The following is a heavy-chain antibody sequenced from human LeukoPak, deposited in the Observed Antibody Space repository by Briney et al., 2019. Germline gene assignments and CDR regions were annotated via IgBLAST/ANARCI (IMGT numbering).Heavy chain of an antibody. Sequence: ASVKVSCKASGGTFSSYAISWVRQAPGQGLEWMGGIIPIFGTANYAQKFQGRVTITADESTSTAYMELSSLRSEDTAVYYCARVEIFGPGRLRWFDPWGQGTLVTVSP. CDR3: ARVEIFGPGRLRWFDP. V-gene: IGHV1-69*13. D-gene: IGHD3/OR15-3a*01. CDR1: GGTFSSYA. CDR2: IIPIFGTA. J-gene: IGHJ5*02.